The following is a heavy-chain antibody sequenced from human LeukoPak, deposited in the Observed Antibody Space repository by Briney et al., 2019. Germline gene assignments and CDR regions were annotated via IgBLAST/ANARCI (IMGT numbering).Heavy chain of an antibody. J-gene: IGHJ1*01. V-gene: IGHV3-9*01. CDR1: GFTFDDNA. CDR3: VKGWSSSGEGNLQH. Sequence: GGSLRLSCAASGFTFDDNAMHWVRQAPGKGLEWVSGISWNSHSIGYADSVKGRFTISRDNAKNSLYLQMNSLRADDTAVYYCVKGWSSSGEGNLQHWGQGTLVTVSS. CDR2: ISWNSHSI. D-gene: IGHD6-19*01.